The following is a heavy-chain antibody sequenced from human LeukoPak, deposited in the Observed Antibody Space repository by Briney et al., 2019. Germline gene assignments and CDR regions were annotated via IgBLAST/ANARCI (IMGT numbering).Heavy chain of an antibody. Sequence: SVKVSCKASGGTFSSYAISWVRQAPGQGLEWMGGIIPIFGTANYAQKFQGRVTITADESTSTAYMELSSLRSEDTAVYYCARVPPLAVAGTWWFDPWGQGTLVTVSS. D-gene: IGHD6-19*01. CDR3: ARVPPLAVAGTWWFDP. CDR1: GGTFSSYA. CDR2: IIPIFGTA. V-gene: IGHV1-69*01. J-gene: IGHJ5*02.